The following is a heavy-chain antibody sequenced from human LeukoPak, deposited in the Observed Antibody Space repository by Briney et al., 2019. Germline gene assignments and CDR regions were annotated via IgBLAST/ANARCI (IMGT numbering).Heavy chain of an antibody. V-gene: IGHV1-69*04. D-gene: IGHD3-22*01. CDR3: ARGNGRLGSGYYFFDY. CDR1: GGTFSSYA. Sequence: EASVKVSCKASGGTFSSYAISWVRQAPGQGLERMGRIIPILGIANYAQKFQGRVTITADKSTSTAYMELSSLRSEDTAVYYCARGNGRLGSGYYFFDYWGQGTLVTVSS. J-gene: IGHJ4*02. CDR2: IIPILGIA.